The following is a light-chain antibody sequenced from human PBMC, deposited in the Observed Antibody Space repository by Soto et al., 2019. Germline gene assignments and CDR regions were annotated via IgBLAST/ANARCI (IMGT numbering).Light chain of an antibody. CDR2: GAS. CDR3: QEYSKWPLFT. J-gene: IGKJ3*01. CDR1: QSVSRN. Sequence: EIVVTQSPGILSVSPGERATLSCRASQSVSRNLAWYQQIPGQAPTLLIYGASTRATGIPARFTGSGSGTEFTLTISSLQSEDFAVYYCQEYSKWPLFTFGPGTKVDIK. V-gene: IGKV3-15*01.